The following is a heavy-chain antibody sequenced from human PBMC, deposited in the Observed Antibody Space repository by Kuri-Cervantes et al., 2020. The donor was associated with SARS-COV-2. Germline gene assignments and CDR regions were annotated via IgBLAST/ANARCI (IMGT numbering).Heavy chain of an antibody. D-gene: IGHD3-22*01. CDR1: GGSFSGYY. V-gene: IGHV4-34*01. Sequence: ESLKISCAVYGGSFSGYYWSWIRRPPGKGLEWIGEINHSGSTNYNPSLKSRVTISVDTSKNQFSLKLSSVTAADTAVYYCARAQWSSGYSNIDYWGQGTLVTVSS. J-gene: IGHJ4*02. CDR3: ARAQWSSGYSNIDY. CDR2: INHSGST.